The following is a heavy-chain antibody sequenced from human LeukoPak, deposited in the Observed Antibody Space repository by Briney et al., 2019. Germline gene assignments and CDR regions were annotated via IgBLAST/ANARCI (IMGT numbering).Heavy chain of an antibody. D-gene: IGHD3-3*01. J-gene: IGHJ3*02. CDR1: GYTFTGYG. V-gene: IGHV1-18*01. CDR3: AREVRFLEAFDI. CDR2: ISAYNGNT. Sequence: ASVKVSCKASGYTFTGYGISWVRQAPGQGLEWMGWISAYNGNTNYAQKLQGRVTMTTDTSTSTAYMELRSLRSDDTAVYYCAREVRFLEAFDIWGQETMVTVSS.